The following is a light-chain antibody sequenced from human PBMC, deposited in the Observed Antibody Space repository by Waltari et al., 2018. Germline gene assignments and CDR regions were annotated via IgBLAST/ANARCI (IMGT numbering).Light chain of an antibody. V-gene: IGKV1-39*01. CDR3: QQTSMTPLT. J-gene: IGKJ4*01. Sequence: QMTQSPSFLSASVGYSVPIPCRTSKTVYEDLNWYLQKEGQAPRLLIYTSSKLQSGIPSRFSGSGFGTDFTLTISNLQPEDVATYYCQQTSMTPLTFGEGTKVEIK. CDR2: TSS. CDR1: KTVYED.